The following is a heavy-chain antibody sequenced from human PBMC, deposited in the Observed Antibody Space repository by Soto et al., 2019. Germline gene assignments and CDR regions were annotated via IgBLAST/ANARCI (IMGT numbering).Heavy chain of an antibody. CDR2: ISPMFGAA. Sequence: QVQLVQSGAEMNKPGSSVKVSCQSSGGTFNTYAMNWVRQAPGQGPEWMGDISPMFGAANYAPKFQGRVTITADDYTGTSYMQLSSLTSEDTALYFCAREVQVHTPAFVYWGQGTLVTVSS. D-gene: IGHD3-10*01. V-gene: IGHV1-69*19. CDR3: AREVQVHTPAFVY. J-gene: IGHJ4*02. CDR1: GGTFNTYA.